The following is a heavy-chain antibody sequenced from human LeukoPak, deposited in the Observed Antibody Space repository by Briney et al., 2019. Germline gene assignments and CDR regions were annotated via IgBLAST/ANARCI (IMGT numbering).Heavy chain of an antibody. V-gene: IGHV3-23*01. D-gene: IGHD3-3*01. CDR3: AKDRRFLEWLLIGSGFDY. CDR2: IGGSGGST. J-gene: IGHJ4*02. Sequence: GGSLRLSCAASGFTFSSYAMSWVRQAPGKGLEWVSAIGGSGGSTYYADSVKGRFTISRDNSKNTLYLQMNSLRAEGTAVYYCAKDRRFLEWLLIGSGFDYWGQGTLVTVSS. CDR1: GFTFSSYA.